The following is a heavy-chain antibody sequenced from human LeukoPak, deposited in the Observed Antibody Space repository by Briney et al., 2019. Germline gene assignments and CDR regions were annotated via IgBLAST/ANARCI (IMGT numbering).Heavy chain of an antibody. CDR3: AREDSSSWYRNHPTQYNWFDP. D-gene: IGHD6-13*01. V-gene: IGHV3-23*01. J-gene: IGHJ5*02. CDR1: GFTFSSYA. Sequence: GGSLRLSCAASGFTFSSYAMSWVRQAPGKGLEWVSAIGGSGGSTYYADSVKGRFTISRDNAKNTLYLQMNSLRAEDTAVYYCAREDSSSWYRNHPTQYNWFDPWGQGTLVTVSS. CDR2: IGGSGGST.